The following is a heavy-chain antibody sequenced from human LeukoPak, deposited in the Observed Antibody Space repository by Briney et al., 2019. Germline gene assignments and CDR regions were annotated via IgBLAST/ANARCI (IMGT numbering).Heavy chain of an antibody. V-gene: IGHV3-21*01. CDR1: GFTFSSYS. D-gene: IGHD2-2*01. Sequence: GGSLRLSCAASGFTFSSYSMNWVRQAPGKGLEGVSSISSSSSYIYYADSVKGRFTISRDNAKNSLYLQMNSLRAEDTAVYYCARDLDRSTSRTNPLGDWGQGTLVTVSS. CDR3: ARDLDRSTSRTNPLGD. J-gene: IGHJ4*02. CDR2: ISSSSSYI.